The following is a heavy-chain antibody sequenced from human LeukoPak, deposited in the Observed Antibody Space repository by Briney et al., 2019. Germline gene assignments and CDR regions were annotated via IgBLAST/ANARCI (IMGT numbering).Heavy chain of an antibody. D-gene: IGHD2/OR15-2a*01. CDR1: GGSISTSSYS. J-gene: IGHJ4*02. V-gene: IGHV4-39*01. CDR2: MSYSGST. Sequence: SETLSLTCTVSGGSISTSSYSWGWIRQPPGKGLEWIGSMSYSGSTHYNPSLKSRVTISVDTSKNQFSLKVMSLTAADTAVYYCASLKVPGHFDYWGQGTLVTLSS. CDR3: ASLKVPGHFDY.